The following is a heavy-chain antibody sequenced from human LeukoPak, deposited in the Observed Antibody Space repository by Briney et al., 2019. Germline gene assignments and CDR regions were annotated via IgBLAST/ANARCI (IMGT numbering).Heavy chain of an antibody. V-gene: IGHV1-18*01. CDR1: GYTFTSYG. D-gene: IGHD4-17*01. J-gene: IGHJ4*02. Sequence: ASVKVSCKASGYTFTSYGISWVRQAPGQGLEWMGWISAYNGNTNYAQKLQGRVTMTTDTSTSTAYMELRSLRSEDTAVYYCAREYHYGDYVLLDYWGQGTLVTVSS. CDR3: AREYHYGDYVLLDY. CDR2: ISAYNGNT.